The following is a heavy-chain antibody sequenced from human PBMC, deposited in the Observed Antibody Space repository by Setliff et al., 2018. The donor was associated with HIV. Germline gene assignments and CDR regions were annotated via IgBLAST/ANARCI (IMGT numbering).Heavy chain of an antibody. CDR2: ISYDGSNK. Sequence: PGGSLRLSCAASGFTFSNYAMHWVRQAPGKGLEWVAVISYDGSNKYHADSVKGRFTISRDNSKNTLYLQMNSLRAEDTAVYYCAKAGPPAHNSLDYWGQGTLVTVSS. D-gene: IGHD1-1*01. V-gene: IGHV3-30-3*01. J-gene: IGHJ4*02. CDR1: GFTFSNYA. CDR3: AKAGPPAHNSLDY.